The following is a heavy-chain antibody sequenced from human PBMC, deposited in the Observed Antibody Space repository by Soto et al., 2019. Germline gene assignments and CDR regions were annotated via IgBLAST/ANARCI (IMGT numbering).Heavy chain of an antibody. J-gene: IGHJ3*02. CDR1: GYTFTSYG. CDR3: ARGPYNWNHDRADAFDI. D-gene: IGHD1-1*01. V-gene: IGHV1-18*01. CDR2: ISAYNGNT. Sequence: ASVKVSCKASGYTFTSYGISWVRQAPGQGLEWMGWISAYNGNTNYAQKLQGRVTMTTDTSTSTAYMELRSLRSDDTAVYYCARGPYNWNHDRADAFDIWGQATMVTVSS.